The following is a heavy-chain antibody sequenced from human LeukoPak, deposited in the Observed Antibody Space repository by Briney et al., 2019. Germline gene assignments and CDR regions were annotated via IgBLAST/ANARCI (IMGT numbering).Heavy chain of an antibody. V-gene: IGHV3-21*01. CDR3: ARDPTGSNHFDY. CDR2: ISSSSSYI. Sequence: GGSLRLSCAASGFTFSSYSMNWVRQAPGKGLEWVSSISSSSSYIYYADSLKGRFTISRDNAKNSLYLQMNSLRAEDTAVYYCARDPTGSNHFDYWGQGTLVTVSS. CDR1: GFTFSSYS. D-gene: IGHD3-9*01. J-gene: IGHJ4*02.